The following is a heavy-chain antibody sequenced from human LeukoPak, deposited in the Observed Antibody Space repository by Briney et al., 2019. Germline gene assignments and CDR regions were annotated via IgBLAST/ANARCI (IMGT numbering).Heavy chain of an antibody. J-gene: IGHJ4*02. V-gene: IGHV4-30-4*01. Sequence: PSETLSLTCTVSGGSISSSSYYWSWIRQPPGKGLEWIGYIYYSGSTYYNPSLKSRVTISVDTSKNQFSLKLSSVTAADTAVYYCASYSYGLLNFDYWGQGTLVTVSS. CDR2: IYYSGST. D-gene: IGHD5-18*01. CDR3: ASYSYGLLNFDY. CDR1: GGSISSSSYY.